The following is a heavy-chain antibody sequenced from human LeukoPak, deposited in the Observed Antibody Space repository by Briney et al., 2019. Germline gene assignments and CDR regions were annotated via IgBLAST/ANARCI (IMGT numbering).Heavy chain of an antibody. CDR1: GFTFSSCA. V-gene: IGHV3-30*01. Sequence: GRSLRLSCAASGFTFSSCAMHWVRQATGKGLEWVAVISYDGSNKYYADSVKGRFTISRDNSKNTLYLQMNSLRAEDTAVYYCARDSLTLYCSSTSCYYFYFDYWGQGTLVTVSS. D-gene: IGHD2-2*01. CDR3: ARDSLTLYCSSTSCYYFYFDY. J-gene: IGHJ4*02. CDR2: ISYDGSNK.